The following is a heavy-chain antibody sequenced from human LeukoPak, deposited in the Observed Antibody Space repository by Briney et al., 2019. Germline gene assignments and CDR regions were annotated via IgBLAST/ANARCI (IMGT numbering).Heavy chain of an antibody. V-gene: IGHV4-59*12. Sequence: SETLSLTCTVSGGSISSDYWSWIRQPPGKGLEWIGKIYYSGSTHYNPSLKSRVTILVDKSNNQFSLMLSSVTAADTAVYYCATVENGYAGYYWGQGTLVTVSS. CDR1: GGSISSDY. J-gene: IGHJ4*02. CDR3: ATVENGYAGYY. D-gene: IGHD5-12*01. CDR2: IYYSGST.